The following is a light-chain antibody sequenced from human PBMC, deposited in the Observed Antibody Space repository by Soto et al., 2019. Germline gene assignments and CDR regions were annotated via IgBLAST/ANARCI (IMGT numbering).Light chain of an antibody. CDR1: QSVSSSY. Sequence: EIVLTQSPGTLSLSPGERATLSCRASQSVSSSYVAWYQQKPGQAPRLLIYGASSRATGIPDRFSGSGSGTDFTLTISRLEPEDFALYYCRQYGSSPPLTFGGGTKVEIK. J-gene: IGKJ4*01. CDR3: RQYGSSPPLT. CDR2: GAS. V-gene: IGKV3-20*01.